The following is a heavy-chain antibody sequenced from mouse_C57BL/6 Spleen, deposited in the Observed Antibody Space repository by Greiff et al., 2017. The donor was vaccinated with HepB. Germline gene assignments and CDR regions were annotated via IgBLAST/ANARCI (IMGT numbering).Heavy chain of an antibody. CDR1: GYAFTNYL. Sequence: QVQLQQSGAELVRPGTSVKVSCKASGYAFTNYLIEWVKQRPGQGLEWIGVINPGSGGPNYNEKFKGKATLTADKSSRTAYMQLSSLTSEDSAVYFCARHDGYYSFAYWGQGILVTVSA. D-gene: IGHD2-3*01. J-gene: IGHJ3*01. CDR3: ARHDGYYSFAY. V-gene: IGHV1-54*01. CDR2: INPGSGGP.